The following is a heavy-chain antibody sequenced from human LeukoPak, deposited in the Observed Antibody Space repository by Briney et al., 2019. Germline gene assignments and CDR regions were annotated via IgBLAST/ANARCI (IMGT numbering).Heavy chain of an antibody. J-gene: IGHJ4*02. V-gene: IGHV3-48*01. CDR2: ISSSSSTI. CDR3: ARVYGGSYLGFDY. Sequence: GGSLRLSCAASGFTFSSYSMNWVRQAPGKGREWVSYISSSSSTIYYADSVTCRFTISRDNAKNSLYLQMNSLRAEDTAVYYCARVYGGSYLGFDYWGQGTLVTVSS. CDR1: GFTFSSYS. D-gene: IGHD1-26*01.